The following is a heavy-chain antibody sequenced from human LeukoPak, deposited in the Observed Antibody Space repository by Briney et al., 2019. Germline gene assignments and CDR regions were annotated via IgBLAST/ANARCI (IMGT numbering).Heavy chain of an antibody. CDR1: GFTVSSTY. J-gene: IGHJ3*02. D-gene: IGHD1-26*01. Sequence: GGSLRLSCAASGFTVSSTYMSWIRQAPGKGLEWVSVLYSGGSTYYVDSVKGRFTISRHNSKHTLYLQMNSLRAEDTAVYYCASLVGATDAFDIWGQGTMVTVSS. CDR3: ASLVGATDAFDI. CDR2: LYSGGST. V-gene: IGHV3-66*01.